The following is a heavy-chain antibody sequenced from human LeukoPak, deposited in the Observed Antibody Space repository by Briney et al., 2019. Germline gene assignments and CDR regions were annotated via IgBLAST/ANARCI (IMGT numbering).Heavy chain of an antibody. CDR3: AKDRWAVDTAMVMDY. V-gene: IGHV3-30*18. CDR1: GFTFSSYG. CDR2: ISYDGSNK. J-gene: IGHJ4*02. Sequence: GRSLRLSCAASGFTFSSYGMHWIRQAPGKGLEWVAVISYDGSNKYYADSVKGRFTISRDNSKNTLYLQMNSLRAEDTAVYYCAKDRWAVDTAMVMDYWGQGTLVTVSS. D-gene: IGHD5-18*01.